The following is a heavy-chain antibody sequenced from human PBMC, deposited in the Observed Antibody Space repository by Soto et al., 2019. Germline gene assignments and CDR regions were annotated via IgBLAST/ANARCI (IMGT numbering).Heavy chain of an antibody. D-gene: IGHD7-27*01. CDR3: ASSLLTPFDY. J-gene: IGHJ4*02. Sequence: PGGSLRLSCAASGFTFSGYAMHWVRQAPGKGLEWVAVISYDGSNKYYADSVKGRFPISRDNSKNTLYLQMNSLRAEDTAVYYCASSLLTPFDYRGQGTLVTVSS. V-gene: IGHV3-30-3*01. CDR1: GFTFSGYA. CDR2: ISYDGSNK.